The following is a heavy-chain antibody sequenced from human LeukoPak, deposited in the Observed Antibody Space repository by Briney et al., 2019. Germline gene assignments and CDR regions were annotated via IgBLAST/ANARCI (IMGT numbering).Heavy chain of an antibody. CDR2: IKSKTDGGTT. D-gene: IGHD3-16*02. CDR3: TTNLGLYDYVWGSYRSVDY. Sequence: SGGSLRLSCAASGFTFSNAWMSWVRQATGRGLEWVGRIKSKTDGGTTDYAAPVKGRFTISRDDSKNTLYLQMNSLKTEDTAVYYCTTNLGLYDYVWGSYRSVDYWGQGTLVTVSS. J-gene: IGHJ4*02. CDR1: GFTFSNAW. V-gene: IGHV3-15*01.